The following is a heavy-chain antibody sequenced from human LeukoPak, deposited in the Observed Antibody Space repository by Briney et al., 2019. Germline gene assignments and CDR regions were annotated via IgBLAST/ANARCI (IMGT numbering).Heavy chain of an antibody. CDR2: ISGSGGST. J-gene: IGHJ4*02. CDR3: AKSFGPVIAAAGTGAD. V-gene: IGHV3-23*01. Sequence: GGSLRLSCTGSGFTFGDYAISWVRQAPGKGLEWVSGISGSGGSTDYADSVKGRFTISRDNSKNTLYLQMNSLRAEDTAVYYCAKSFGPVIAAAGTGADWGQGTLVTVSS. CDR1: GFTFGDYA. D-gene: IGHD6-13*01.